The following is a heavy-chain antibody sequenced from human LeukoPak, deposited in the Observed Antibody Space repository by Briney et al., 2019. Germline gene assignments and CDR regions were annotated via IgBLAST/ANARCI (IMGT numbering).Heavy chain of an antibody. CDR3: AKDIVGGGDDY. CDR1: GFTFSSYE. V-gene: IGHV3-48*03. D-gene: IGHD2-21*02. CDR2: ISSSDSTI. Sequence: GGSLRLSCAASGFTFSSYEMNWVRQAPGKGLEWVSYISSSDSTIYYADSVRGRFTISRDNAKNSIYLQMNSLRVEDTAVYYCAKDIVGGGDDYWGQGTLVIVSS. J-gene: IGHJ4*02.